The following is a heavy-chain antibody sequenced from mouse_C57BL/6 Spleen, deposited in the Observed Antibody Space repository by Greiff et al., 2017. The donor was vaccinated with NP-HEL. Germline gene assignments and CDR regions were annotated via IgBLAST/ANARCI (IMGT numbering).Heavy chain of an antibody. CDR3: TRDWTAQAQGWFAY. Sequence: EVKVVESGEGLVKPGGSLKLSCAASGFTFSSYAMSWVRQTPEKRLEWVAYISSGGDYIYYADTVKGRFTISRDKARNTLYLQMSSLKSEDTAMYYCTRDWTAQAQGWFAYWGQGTLVTVSA. D-gene: IGHD3-2*02. CDR1: GFTFSSYA. J-gene: IGHJ3*01. CDR2: ISSGGDYI. V-gene: IGHV5-9-1*02.